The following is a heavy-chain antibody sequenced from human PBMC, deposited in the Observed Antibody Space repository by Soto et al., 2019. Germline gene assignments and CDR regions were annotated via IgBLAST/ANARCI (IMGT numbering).Heavy chain of an antibody. CDR3: ARTDTYYDLRGPYYVFDY. D-gene: IGHD3-3*01. Sequence: QVTLKESGPVLVKPTETLTLTCAVSGFSLSNGRLGVSWIRQPPGKALEWLAHIFSNDEKSYTTSLKSRLTISKDTSKSQVVLIVTNMDPVDTATYYLARTDTYYDLRGPYYVFDYWGQGTLVTVSS. CDR1: GFSLSNGRLG. J-gene: IGHJ4*02. V-gene: IGHV2-26*01. CDR2: IFSNDEK.